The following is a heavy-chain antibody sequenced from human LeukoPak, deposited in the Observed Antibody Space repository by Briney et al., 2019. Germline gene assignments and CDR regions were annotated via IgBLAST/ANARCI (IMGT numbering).Heavy chain of an antibody. CDR1: GGSISSYY. Sequence: SETLSLTCTVSGGSISSYYWSWIRQPPGKGLEWIGYIYYSGSTNYNPSLKSRVTISVDTSKNHFSLKLSSVTAADTAVYYCARDFVVYSSGWERDYWGQGTLVTVSS. D-gene: IGHD6-19*01. CDR3: ARDFVVYSSGWERDY. V-gene: IGHV4-59*12. J-gene: IGHJ4*02. CDR2: IYYSGST.